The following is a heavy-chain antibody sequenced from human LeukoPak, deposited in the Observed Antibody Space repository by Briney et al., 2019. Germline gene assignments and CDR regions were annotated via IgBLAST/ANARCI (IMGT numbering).Heavy chain of an antibody. V-gene: IGHV4-59*11. J-gene: IGHJ3*02. CDR2: IYFTGST. CDR3: ARVPPYYDYVWGSYRGAFDI. Sequence: GSLRLSCAVSGFTFNSHGMSWIRQPPGKGLEWLGYIYFTGSTNSNPSLKSRVTISLDTSKNQFSLKLSSVTAADTAVYYCARVPPYYDYVWGSYRGAFDIWGQGTMVTVSS. D-gene: IGHD3-16*02. CDR1: GFTFNSHG.